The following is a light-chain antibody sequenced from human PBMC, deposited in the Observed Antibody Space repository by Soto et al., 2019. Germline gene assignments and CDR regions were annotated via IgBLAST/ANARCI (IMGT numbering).Light chain of an antibody. Sequence: DIQMNQSPSTLSGSVGDRVTITCRASQSISSWLAWYQQKPGKAPKLLIYDASSLESGVPSRFSGSGSGTEFTLTISSLQPDDFATYYCQQYNSYWTFGQGTKVDI. CDR1: QSISSW. CDR2: DAS. V-gene: IGKV1-5*01. CDR3: QQYNSYWT. J-gene: IGKJ1*01.